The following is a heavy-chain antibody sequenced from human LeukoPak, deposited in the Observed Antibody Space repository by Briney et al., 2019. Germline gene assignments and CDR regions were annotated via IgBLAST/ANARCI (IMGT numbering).Heavy chain of an antibody. V-gene: IGHV3-23*01. D-gene: IGHD3-10*01. CDR1: GFTFSSYA. CDR3: AKDGVLWFGDYYYYGMDV. Sequence: GGSLRLSCAASGFTFSSYAMSWVRQAPGKGLEWVSAISGSGGSTYYADSVKGRFTISRDNSKNTLYLQMNSLRAEDTAVCYCAKDGVLWFGDYYYYGMDVWGKGTTVTVSS. CDR2: ISGSGGST. J-gene: IGHJ6*04.